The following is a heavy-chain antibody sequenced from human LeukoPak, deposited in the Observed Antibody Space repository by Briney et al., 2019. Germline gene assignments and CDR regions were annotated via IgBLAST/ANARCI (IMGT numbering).Heavy chain of an antibody. CDR1: GFTFSSYG. D-gene: IGHD6-13*01. CDR3: AKDGHSSSWSYYYYYYMDV. CDR2: ISYDGSNK. V-gene: IGHV3-30*18. Sequence: GGSLRLSCAASGFTFSSYGMHWVRQAPGKGLEWVAVISYDGSNKYYADSVKGRFTISRDNSKNTLYLQMNSLRAEDTAVYYCAKDGHSSSWSYYYYYYMDVWGKGTTVTVSS. J-gene: IGHJ6*03.